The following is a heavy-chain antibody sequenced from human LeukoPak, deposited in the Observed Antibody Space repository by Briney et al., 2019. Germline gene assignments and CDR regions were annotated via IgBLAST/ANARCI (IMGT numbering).Heavy chain of an antibody. CDR2: INPNSGGT. CDR3: ARVAVTTRGFDP. CDR1: GYTFTGYY. Sequence: ASVKVSCKASGYTFTGYYMHWVRQAPGQGLEWMGWINPNSGGTNYAQKFQGRVTMTRDTSISTAYVELSRLRSDDTAVYYCARVAVTTRGFDPWGQGTLVTVSS. D-gene: IGHD4-17*01. V-gene: IGHV1-2*02. J-gene: IGHJ5*02.